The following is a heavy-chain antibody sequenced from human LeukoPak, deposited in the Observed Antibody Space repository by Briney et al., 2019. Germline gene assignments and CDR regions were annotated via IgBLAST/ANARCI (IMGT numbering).Heavy chain of an antibody. Sequence: ASVKVSCKASGYTFTSYGISWVRQAPGQGLEWMGWISAYNGNTNYAQKLQGRVTMTTDTSTSTAYMELRSLRSDDTAVYYCARPDYVWGSYRYTEDHDAFDIWGQGTMVTVSS. J-gene: IGHJ3*02. CDR1: GYTFTSYG. CDR2: ISAYNGNT. D-gene: IGHD3-16*02. V-gene: IGHV1-18*01. CDR3: ARPDYVWGSYRYTEDHDAFDI.